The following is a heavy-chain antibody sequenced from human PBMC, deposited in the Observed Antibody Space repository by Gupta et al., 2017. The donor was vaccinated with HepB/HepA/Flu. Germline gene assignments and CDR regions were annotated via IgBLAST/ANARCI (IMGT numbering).Heavy chain of an antibody. V-gene: IGHV3-33*01. J-gene: IGHJ4*02. CDR2: IWYDGHNK. Sequence: QVQLVESGGGVVQPGRSLRISCGGSGFNFTTFGMHWVRQTPGKGLEWVAVIWYDGHNKFYADSVKGRFTISRDNSKNTLYLQMNSLRGEDTAVYFCASASGSYIDYWGQGILVTVSS. CDR3: ASASGSYIDY. CDR1: GFNFTTFG. D-gene: IGHD3-10*01.